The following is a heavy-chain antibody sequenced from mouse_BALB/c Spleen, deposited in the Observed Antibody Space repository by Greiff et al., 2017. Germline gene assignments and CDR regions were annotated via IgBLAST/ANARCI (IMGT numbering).Heavy chain of an antibody. CDR2: ISSGGST. CDR1: GFTFSSYA. J-gene: IGHJ2*01. Sequence: DVKLVESGGGLVKPGGSLKLSCAASGFTFSSYAMSWVRQTPEKRLEWVASISSGGSTYYPDSVKGRFTISRDNARNILYLQMSSLRSEDTAMYYCARVTTVVYFDYWGQGTTLTVSS. D-gene: IGHD1-1*01. V-gene: IGHV5-6-5*01. CDR3: ARVTTVVYFDY.